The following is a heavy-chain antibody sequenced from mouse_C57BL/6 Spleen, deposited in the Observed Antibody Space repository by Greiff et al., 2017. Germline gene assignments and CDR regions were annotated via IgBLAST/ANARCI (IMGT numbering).Heavy chain of an antibody. CDR2: IWSDGST. CDR3: ARHPYDYDGMDY. J-gene: IGHJ4*01. Sequence: VKLVESGPGLVAPSQSLSITCTVSGFSLTSYGVHWVRQPPGKGLEWLVVIWSDGSTTYNSALKSRLSISKDNSKSQVFLKMNSLQADDTAMYYCARHPYDYDGMDYWGQGTSVTVSS. CDR1: GFSLTSYG. V-gene: IGHV2-6-1*01.